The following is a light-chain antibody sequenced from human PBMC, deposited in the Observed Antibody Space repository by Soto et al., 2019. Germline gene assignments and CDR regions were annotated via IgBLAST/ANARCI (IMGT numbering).Light chain of an antibody. CDR3: GTWDSSLNAGV. CDR1: SSNIGSNY. Sequence: QSVLTQPPSVSAAPGQKVTVSCSGTSSNIGSNYVSWYQHLPGAAPKLLIYDTQKRPSGIPDRVSASKSGTSATLGITGLQTGDEADYYCGTWDSSLNAGVFGGGTKLTVL. J-gene: IGLJ3*02. V-gene: IGLV1-51*01. CDR2: DTQ.